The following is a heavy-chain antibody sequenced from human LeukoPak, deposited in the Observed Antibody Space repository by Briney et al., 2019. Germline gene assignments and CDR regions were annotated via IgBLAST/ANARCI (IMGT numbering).Heavy chain of an antibody. V-gene: IGHV3-7*01. D-gene: IGHD3-16*01. Sequence: PGGSLRLSCAASGFTFSSYWMSWVRQAPGKGLEWVANIREDGSEKYYVDSLKGRFTISRDNAKNSLYLQMNSLRADDTAVYYCARFIRGEAEVDYWGQGTLVTVSS. J-gene: IGHJ4*02. CDR2: IREDGSEK. CDR1: GFTFSSYW. CDR3: ARFIRGEAEVDY.